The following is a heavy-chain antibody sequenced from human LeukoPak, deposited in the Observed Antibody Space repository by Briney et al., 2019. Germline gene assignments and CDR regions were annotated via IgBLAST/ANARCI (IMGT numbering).Heavy chain of an antibody. CDR3: ARTIAARPRQYFQH. CDR2: IYYSGST. Sequence: SQTLSLTRTVSGGSISSGGYYWSWIRQHPGKGLEWIGYIYYSGSTYYNPSLKSRVTISVDTSKNQFSLKLSSVTAADTAVYYCARTIAARPRQYFQHWGQGTLVTVSS. J-gene: IGHJ1*01. V-gene: IGHV4-31*03. CDR1: GGSISSGGYY. D-gene: IGHD6-6*01.